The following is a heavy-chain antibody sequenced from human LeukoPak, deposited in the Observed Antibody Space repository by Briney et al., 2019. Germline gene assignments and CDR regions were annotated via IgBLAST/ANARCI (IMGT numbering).Heavy chain of an antibody. J-gene: IGHJ6*03. D-gene: IGHD1-26*01. Sequence: GRSLRLSCAASGFTFSSYAMHWVRQAPGKGLEWVAVISYDGSNKYYADSVKGRFTISRDNAKNSLHLQMNSLTAEDTAVYYCARDPYSGTYGNTYYYYMDVWGKGTTVTISS. V-gene: IGHV3-30*04. CDR1: GFTFSSYA. CDR2: ISYDGSNK. CDR3: ARDPYSGTYGNTYYYYMDV.